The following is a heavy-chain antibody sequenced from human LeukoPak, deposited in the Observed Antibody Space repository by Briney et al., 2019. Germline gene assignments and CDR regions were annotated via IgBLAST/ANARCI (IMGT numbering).Heavy chain of an antibody. J-gene: IGHJ4*02. D-gene: IGHD4-17*01. Sequence: GVLRLSCAATGFTFNIHWMTWVRQAPEKGLEWVANIKQNGTDTSYVDSVKGRFSISRDNAKNSVYLQMNSLRVEDTAVYYCADPGAGFWGQGTLVTVSS. V-gene: IGHV3-7*01. CDR3: ADPGAGF. CDR2: IKQNGTDT. CDR1: GFTFNIHW.